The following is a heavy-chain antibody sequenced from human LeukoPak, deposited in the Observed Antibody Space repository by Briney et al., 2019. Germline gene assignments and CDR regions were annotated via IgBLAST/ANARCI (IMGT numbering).Heavy chain of an antibody. V-gene: IGHV3-74*01. CDR1: GFTFSGHW. D-gene: IGHD7-27*01. CDR3: ARDINWGQVDY. Sequence: PGGSLRLSCAASGFTFSGHWMYWLRQAPGKGPAWVSRINGDGSATNYAGSMKGRFTISRDNAKNILYLQMNSLREDDTAVYYCARDINWGQVDYWGQGTLVTVSS. CDR2: INGDGSAT. J-gene: IGHJ4*02.